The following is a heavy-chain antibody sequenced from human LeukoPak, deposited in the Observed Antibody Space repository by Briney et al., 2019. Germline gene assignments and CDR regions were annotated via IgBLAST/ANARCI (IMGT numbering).Heavy chain of an antibody. Sequence: SETLSLTCTVSGGSISDTIYYWGWIRQPPGKGLQWIGSIFYSGSTYYNPSLRSRVTISVDTSKNQFSLKVNSVTTADTAVYYCAREGRGQQLTPIDYWAREPWSPSP. D-gene: IGHD6-13*01. J-gene: IGHJ4*02. CDR1: GGSISDTIYY. CDR3: AREGRGQQLTPIDY. CDR2: IFYSGST. V-gene: IGHV4-39*07.